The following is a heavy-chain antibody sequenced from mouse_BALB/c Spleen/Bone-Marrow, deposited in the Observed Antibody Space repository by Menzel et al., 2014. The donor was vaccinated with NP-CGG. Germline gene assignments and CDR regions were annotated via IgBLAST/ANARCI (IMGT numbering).Heavy chain of an antibody. CDR3: ARPYRYYFDY. CDR2: INSNGGST. Sequence: EVKLMESGGGLVQPGGSLKLSCAASGFTFSSYGMSWVRQTPDKRLELVATINSNGGSTYYPDSVKGRFTISRDNAKNPLYLQMSSLKSEDTAMYYCARPYRYYFDYWGQGTTLTVSS. D-gene: IGHD2-14*01. J-gene: IGHJ2*01. V-gene: IGHV5-6-3*01. CDR1: GFTFSSYG.